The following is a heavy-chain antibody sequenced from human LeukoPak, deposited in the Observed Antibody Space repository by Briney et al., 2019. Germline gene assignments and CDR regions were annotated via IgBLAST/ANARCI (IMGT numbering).Heavy chain of an antibody. D-gene: IGHD3-16*02. J-gene: IGHJ4*02. CDR1: GGSISSYY. V-gene: IGHV4-59*01. CDR3: ARYVWGSYPTFEDY. CDR2: ISYSGST. Sequence: SETLSLTCTVSGGSISSYYWSWIRQPPGKGLEWIGYISYSGSTNYNPSLKSRVTISVDTSKNQFSLKLSSVTAADTAVYYCARYVWGSYPTFEDYSGQGTLVTVSS.